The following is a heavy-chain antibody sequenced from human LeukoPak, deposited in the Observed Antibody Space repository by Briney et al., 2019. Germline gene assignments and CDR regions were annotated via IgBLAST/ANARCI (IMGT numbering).Heavy chain of an antibody. D-gene: IGHD4-17*01. CDR2: LNPNSGNT. Sequence: GASVKVSCKASGYTFTSYDINWVRQATGQGLEWMGWLNPNSGNTGYAQKFQGRVTITRNTSINTAYMELRSLRSDDTAVYYCARDLTTVTRALSDYWGQGTLVTVSS. CDR1: GYTFTSYD. CDR3: ARDLTTVTRALSDY. V-gene: IGHV1-8*03. J-gene: IGHJ4*02.